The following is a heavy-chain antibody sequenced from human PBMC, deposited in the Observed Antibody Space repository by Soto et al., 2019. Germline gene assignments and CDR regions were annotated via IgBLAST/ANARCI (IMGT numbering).Heavy chain of an antibody. Sequence: QVQLQESGPELVKPSETLSLTCTVSGGSISSYYWSWIREPPGKGLEWIGYMYNSGRTSYNPSLKXRXTXSXXTSKNQFSLRLTSVTAADTALYYWARSTSGWNWDYWGQGTLVSVSS. D-gene: IGHD6-19*01. CDR1: GGSISSYY. V-gene: IGHV4-59*01. CDR3: ARSTSGWNWDY. CDR2: MYNSGRT. J-gene: IGHJ4*02.